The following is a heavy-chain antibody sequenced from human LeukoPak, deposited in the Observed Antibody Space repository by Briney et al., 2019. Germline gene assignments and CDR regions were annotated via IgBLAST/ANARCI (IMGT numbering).Heavy chain of an antibody. Sequence: GGSLRLSCAASGFTFSSYAMSWVRQAPGKGLKWVSAISGSGGSTYYADSVKGRFTISRDNSKNTLYLQMNSLRAEDTAVYYRAKPRGGSSWYYFDYWGQGTLVTVSS. V-gene: IGHV3-23*01. D-gene: IGHD6-13*01. CDR2: ISGSGGST. CDR1: GFTFSSYA. J-gene: IGHJ4*02. CDR3: AKPRGGSSWYYFDY.